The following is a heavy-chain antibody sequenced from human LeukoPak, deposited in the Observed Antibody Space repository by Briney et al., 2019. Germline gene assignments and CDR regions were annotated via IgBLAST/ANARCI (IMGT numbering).Heavy chain of an antibody. CDR3: ARDPMAAPSTAYYFDY. Sequence: GGSLRLSCAASGFTFSRYSIHWVRQAPGKGLEWVAVISYDGSVKFADSVKGRFTGSRDSSKNTLYLQMNSLRAEDTAVYYCARDPMAAPSTAYYFDYWGQGTLVTVSS. D-gene: IGHD6-13*01. CDR1: GFTFSRYS. J-gene: IGHJ4*02. V-gene: IGHV3-30-3*01. CDR2: ISYDGSVK.